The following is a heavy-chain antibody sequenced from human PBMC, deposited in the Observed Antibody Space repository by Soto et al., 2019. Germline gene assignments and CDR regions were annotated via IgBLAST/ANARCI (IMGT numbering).Heavy chain of an antibody. CDR2: IIPIFGTA. CDR1: GGTFSSYA. CDR3: ARGQTGGGWGYYFDY. V-gene: IGHV1-69*12. J-gene: IGHJ4*02. Sequence: QVQLVQSGAEVKKPGSSVKVSCKASGGTFSSYAIDWVRQAPGQGLEWMGGIIPIFGTADYAQKFQGRVTITADESRRTAYRELSSLRSEDTAVYYCARGQTGGGWGYYFDYWGQGTLVTVSS. D-gene: IGHD3-16*01.